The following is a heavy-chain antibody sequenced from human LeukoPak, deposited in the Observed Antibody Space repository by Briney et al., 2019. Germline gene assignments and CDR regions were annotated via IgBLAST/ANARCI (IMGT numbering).Heavy chain of an antibody. CDR3: ARDDSGSSGTSWFDP. V-gene: IGHV4-59*01. Sequence: SETLSLTCSVSGGSLTGTYWSWIRQPPGKGLEWIGYIYYSGSTSYNPSLKSRVTISLDTSKNQFSLKLSSVTAADTAVYFCARDDSGSSGTSWFDPWGQGTLVTVSS. D-gene: IGHD1-26*01. J-gene: IGHJ5*02. CDR2: IYYSGST. CDR1: GGSLTGTY.